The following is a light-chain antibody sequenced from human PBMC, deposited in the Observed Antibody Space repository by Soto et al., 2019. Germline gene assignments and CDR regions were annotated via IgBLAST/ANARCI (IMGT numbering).Light chain of an antibody. CDR3: QQSYTTPWT. Sequence: DIQMTQSPSSLSASVGDRVTITCRASQSVGVYLNWYQQKPGKAPKLLIYAASSFQSGVPSRFSSSGSGTDFALTISSLQAEDFAPYYCQQSYTTPWTFGQGTQVEIK. V-gene: IGKV1-39*01. J-gene: IGKJ1*01. CDR2: AAS. CDR1: QSVGVY.